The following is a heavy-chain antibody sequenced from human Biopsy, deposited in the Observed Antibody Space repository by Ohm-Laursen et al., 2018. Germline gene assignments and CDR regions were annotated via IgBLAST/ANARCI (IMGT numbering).Heavy chain of an antibody. CDR2: IYSTGRSS. CDR3: ARTPGVAVAGRFFDL. J-gene: IGHJ2*01. CDR1: GGSVDDYF. V-gene: IGHV4-4*07. D-gene: IGHD6-19*01. Sequence: GTLSLTCSVSGGSVDDYFWNWIRQPAGKGLEWIGRIYSTGRSSAYHPSFQSRVTMSLDTSNKQSSLKLTSVTAADTAVYYCARTPGVAVAGRFFDLWGRGTLVTVSS.